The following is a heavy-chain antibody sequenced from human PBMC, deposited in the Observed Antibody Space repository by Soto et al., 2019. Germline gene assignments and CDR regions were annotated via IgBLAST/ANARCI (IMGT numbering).Heavy chain of an antibody. CDR1: GGTFSSYA. CDR3: ARDSGGDDMAFDY. Sequence: QVQLVQSGAEVKKPGSSVKVSCKASGGTFSSYAISWVRQAPGQGLEWMGGLIPIFGTANDAQKSQGRVTXTXDTXTSTAYLALSSLRSEATAVYYGARDSGGDDMAFDYWGQGTLVTVSS. D-gene: IGHD2-21*02. CDR2: LIPIFGTA. V-gene: IGHV1-69*05. J-gene: IGHJ4*02.